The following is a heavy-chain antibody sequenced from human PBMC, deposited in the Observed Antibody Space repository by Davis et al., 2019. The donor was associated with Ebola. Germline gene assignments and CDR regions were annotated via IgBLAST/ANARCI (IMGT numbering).Heavy chain of an antibody. CDR1: GGSFSSYY. CDR3: ARVGIVVVPAADFDYYYGMDV. CDR2: INHSGST. Sequence: MPSETLSLTCAVYGGSFSSYYWSWIRQPPGKGLEWIGEINHSGSTNYNPSLKSRVTISVDTSKNQFSLKLSSVTAADTAVYYCARVGIVVVPAADFDYYYGMDVWGQGTTVTVSS. J-gene: IGHJ6*02. D-gene: IGHD2-2*01. V-gene: IGHV4-34*01.